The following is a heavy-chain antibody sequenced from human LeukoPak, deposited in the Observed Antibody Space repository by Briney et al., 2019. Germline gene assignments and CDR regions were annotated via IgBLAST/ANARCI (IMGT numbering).Heavy chain of an antibody. Sequence: PSQTLSLTCTVSVGSISSGNYYYRWLRQSAGRGREWIGNIYMSGSTRYNPSLMSRVAMSVDTSKNQFSLKISSATAADTAVYYCARDWGIAAATPYYFDHWGQGILVTVSS. D-gene: IGHD6-13*01. J-gene: IGHJ4*02. CDR3: ARDWGIAAATPYYFDH. V-gene: IGHV4-61*09. CDR1: VGSISSGNYY. CDR2: IYMSGST.